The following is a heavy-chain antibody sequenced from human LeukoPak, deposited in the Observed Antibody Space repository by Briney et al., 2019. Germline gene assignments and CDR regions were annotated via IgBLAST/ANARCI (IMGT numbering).Heavy chain of an antibody. CDR3: ARVRQQLSRKYYYYYMDV. V-gene: IGHV1-2*02. CDR2: INPNSGGT. Sequence: ASVKVSCKASGYTFTGYYMHWVRQAPGQGLEWMGWINPNSGGTNYAQKFQGRVTMTRDTSISTAYMEMSRLRSDDTAVYYCARVRQQLSRKYYYYYMDVWGKGTTVTVSS. J-gene: IGHJ6*03. CDR1: GYTFTGYY. D-gene: IGHD6-13*01.